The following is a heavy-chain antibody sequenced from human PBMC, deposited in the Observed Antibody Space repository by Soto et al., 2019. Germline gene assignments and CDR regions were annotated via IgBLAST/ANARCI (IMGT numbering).Heavy chain of an antibody. V-gene: IGHV3-23*01. Sequence: GGSLRLSCAASGFTFSSYAMSWVRQAPGKGLEWVSAISGSGGSTYYADSVKGRFTISRDNSKNTLYLQMNSLRAEDTAVYYCANSPYVRFLEWLVFDYWGQGTLVTVSS. J-gene: IGHJ4*02. D-gene: IGHD3-3*01. CDR2: ISGSGGST. CDR1: GFTFSSYA. CDR3: ANSPYVRFLEWLVFDY.